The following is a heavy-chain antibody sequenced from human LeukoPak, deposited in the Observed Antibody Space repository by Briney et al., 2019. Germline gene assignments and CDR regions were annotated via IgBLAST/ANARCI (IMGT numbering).Heavy chain of an antibody. CDR2: ISSSSSYI. Sequence: GGSLRLSCAASGFTFSSYSMNWVRQAPGKGLEWVSSISSSSSYIYYADSVKGRFTISRDNAKNSLYLQMNSLRAEDTAVYYCAREYSSSWTLDYWGQGTLVTVSS. V-gene: IGHV3-21*01. J-gene: IGHJ4*02. D-gene: IGHD6-13*01. CDR1: GFTFSSYS. CDR3: AREYSSSWTLDY.